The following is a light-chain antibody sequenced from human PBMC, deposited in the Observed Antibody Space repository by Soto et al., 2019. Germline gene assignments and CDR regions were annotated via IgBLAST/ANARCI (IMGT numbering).Light chain of an antibody. J-gene: IGKJ1*01. V-gene: IGKV3-15*01. CDR2: GAS. Sequence: EIVMTQSPATLSVSPGERATLSCRASQSVSSNLAWYQQKPGQAPRLLIYGASTRATGVPIMFSGSGSGTEFTLTISSLQSEDFAVYYYQHYNNWPAWTFGQGTKVEIK. CDR1: QSVSSN. CDR3: QHYNNWPAWT.